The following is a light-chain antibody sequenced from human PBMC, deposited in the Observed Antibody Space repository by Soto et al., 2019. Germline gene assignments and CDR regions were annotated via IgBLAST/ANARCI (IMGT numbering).Light chain of an antibody. CDR3: QQYGSSPPYT. CDR1: QRISSGY. CDR2: ATS. J-gene: IGKJ2*01. Sequence: DIVLTQSPDTLSLSPGERVTLSCRASQRISSGYFAWYQQRPGQAPRLLIYATSSRATGIPDRLTGTGSGTDCRLTIGRLEPEDVAVYYCQQYGSSPPYTFGQGTKLEIK. V-gene: IGKV3-20*01.